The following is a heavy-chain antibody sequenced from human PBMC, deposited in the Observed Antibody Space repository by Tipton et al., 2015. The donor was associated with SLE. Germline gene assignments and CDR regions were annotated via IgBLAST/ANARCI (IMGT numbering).Heavy chain of an antibody. J-gene: IGHJ2*01. CDR1: GGSISSGGYY. D-gene: IGHD3-10*01. V-gene: IGHV4-31*03. Sequence: TLSLTCTVPGGSISSGGYYWSWIRQHPGKGLEWIGYIYYSGSTYYNPSLKSRVTISVDTSKNQFSLKLSSVTAADTAVYYCARDGDRGGIEDWYFDLWGRGTLVTVSS. CDR3: ARDGDRGGIEDWYFDL. CDR2: IYYSGST.